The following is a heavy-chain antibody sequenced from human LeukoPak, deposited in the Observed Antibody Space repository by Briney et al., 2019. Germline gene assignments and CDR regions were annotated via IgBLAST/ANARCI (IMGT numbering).Heavy chain of an antibody. Sequence: PGGSLRLSCAASGFTFSSYAMHWDRQAPGKGLEWVAVISYDGSNKYYADSVKGRFTISRDNSKNTLYLQMNSLRAEDTAVYYCARSLLWFGELGRTMDVWGKGTTVTVSS. CDR3: ARSLLWFGELGRTMDV. D-gene: IGHD3-10*01. CDR1: GFTFSSYA. V-gene: IGHV3-30-3*01. CDR2: ISYDGSNK. J-gene: IGHJ6*04.